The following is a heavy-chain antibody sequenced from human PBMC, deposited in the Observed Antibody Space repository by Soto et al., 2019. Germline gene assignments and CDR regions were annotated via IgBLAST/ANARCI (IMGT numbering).Heavy chain of an antibody. Sequence: SETLSLTCTVSGGSISSSSYYWGWIRQPPGKGLEWIGSIYYSGSTYYNPSLKSRVTISVDTSKNQFSLKLSSVTAADTAVYYCASDDFSTLYGMDVWGQGTTVTVSS. CDR2: IYYSGST. D-gene: IGHD3-3*01. CDR3: ASDDFSTLYGMDV. CDR1: GGSISSSSYY. V-gene: IGHV4-39*01. J-gene: IGHJ6*02.